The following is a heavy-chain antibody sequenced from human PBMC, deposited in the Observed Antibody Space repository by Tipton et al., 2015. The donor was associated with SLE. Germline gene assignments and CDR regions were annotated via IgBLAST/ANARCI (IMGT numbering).Heavy chain of an antibody. CDR3: ARGLGGGPDFWSGYYFDY. D-gene: IGHD3-3*01. Sequence: TLSLTCTVSGDSISSGPYYWCWIRQPPGKGMEWIGTVFYSGSAYYNPSLKSRVSISEDTSMNQCSLKLSSVTAADTAVYYCARGLGGGPDFWSGYYFDYWGQGTLVTVSS. CDR1: GDSISSGPYY. CDR2: VFYSGSA. V-gene: IGHV4-39*07. J-gene: IGHJ4*02.